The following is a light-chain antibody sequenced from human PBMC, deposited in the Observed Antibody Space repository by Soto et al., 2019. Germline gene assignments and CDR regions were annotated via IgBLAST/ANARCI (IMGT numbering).Light chain of an antibody. CDR2: GAS. Sequence: DIQMTQSPSSLSAAVGDRVAITCRASQRISTSLNWYQQRPGKSPELLIYGASDFQSGAPSRFSGLGSGTDFTLIISNLQPEDFATYYCQQSYSMPLTFGGGTKVEIK. V-gene: IGKV1-39*01. CDR3: QQSYSMPLT. J-gene: IGKJ4*01. CDR1: QRISTS.